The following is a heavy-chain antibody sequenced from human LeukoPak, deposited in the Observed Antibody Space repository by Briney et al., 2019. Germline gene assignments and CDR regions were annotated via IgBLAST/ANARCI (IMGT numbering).Heavy chain of an antibody. CDR3: ARGDCSSTSCCNRAHWFDP. J-gene: IGHJ5*02. D-gene: IGHD2-2*01. Sequence: SETLSLTCAVYGGSFSGYYWSWIRQPPGKGLEWIGEINHSGSTNYNPSLKSRVTISVDTSKNQFSLKLSSVTAADTAVYYCARGDCSSTSCCNRAHWFDPWGQGTLVTVSS. CDR2: INHSGST. V-gene: IGHV4-34*01. CDR1: GGSFSGYY.